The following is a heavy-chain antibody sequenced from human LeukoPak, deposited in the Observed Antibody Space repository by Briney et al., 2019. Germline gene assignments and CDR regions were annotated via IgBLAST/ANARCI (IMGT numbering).Heavy chain of an antibody. CDR1: GGTFSSYA. Sequence: ASVKVSCKASGGTFSSYAISWVRQAPGQGLEWMGWISAYNGNTNYAQKLQGRVTMTTDTSTSTAYMELRSLRSDDTAVYYCARDSEVIYYFDYWGQGTLVTVSS. CDR2: ISAYNGNT. CDR3: ARDSEVIYYFDY. D-gene: IGHD3-10*01. V-gene: IGHV1-18*04. J-gene: IGHJ4*02.